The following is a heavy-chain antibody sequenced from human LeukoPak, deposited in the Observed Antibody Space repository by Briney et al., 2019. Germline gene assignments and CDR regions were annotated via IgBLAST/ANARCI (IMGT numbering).Heavy chain of an antibody. D-gene: IGHD6-13*01. J-gene: IGHJ3*02. V-gene: IGHV3-21*04. CDR1: GFTFSSYS. Sequence: PGGSLRLSCAASGFTFSSYSMNWVRQAPGKGLEWVSSISSSSSYIYYADSVKGRFIIYRDNDKISMYLQMNSLRAEDTAVYYCAKVAGYSSSWYPGDAFDIWGQGTMVTVSS. CDR3: AKVAGYSSSWYPGDAFDI. CDR2: ISSSSSYI.